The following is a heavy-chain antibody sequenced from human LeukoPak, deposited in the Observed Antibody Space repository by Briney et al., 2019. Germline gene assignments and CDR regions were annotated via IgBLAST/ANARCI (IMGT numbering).Heavy chain of an antibody. CDR1: GGSISSYY. D-gene: IGHD3-22*01. V-gene: IGHV4-4*07. CDR3: ARGSPSSGCSDY. Sequence: SEILSLTCTVSGGSISSYYWSWIRQPAGKGLEWIGRIYTSGSTNYNPSLKSRVTMSVDTSKNQFSLKLSSVTAADTAVYYCARGSPSSGCSDYWGQGTLVTVSS. CDR2: IYTSGST. J-gene: IGHJ4*02.